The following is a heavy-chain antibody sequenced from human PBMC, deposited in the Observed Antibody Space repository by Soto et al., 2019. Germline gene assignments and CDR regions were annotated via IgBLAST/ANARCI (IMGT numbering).Heavy chain of an antibody. CDR2: IYYSGKT. CDR1: GGSLSGYY. V-gene: IGHV4-34*11. Sequence: SETLSLTCAVYGGSLSGYYWTWIRQPPGKGLEWVGSIYYSGKTHYNPSLKSRTTISVDRSRNQFSLQMNSLRAEDTAVYYCAKGYYDFWSGYRTFDYWGQGTLVTVSS. D-gene: IGHD3-3*01. J-gene: IGHJ4*02. CDR3: AKGYYDFWSGYRTFDY.